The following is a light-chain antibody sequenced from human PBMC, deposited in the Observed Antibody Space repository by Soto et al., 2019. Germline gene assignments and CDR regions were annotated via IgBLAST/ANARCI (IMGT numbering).Light chain of an antibody. CDR2: GAS. CDR3: QQYGTYLWT. CDR1: QSVSSSY. Sequence: EIVLTQSPGTLSLSPGERATLSCRASQSVSSSYLAWYQQKPGQAPRLLIYGASSRATGIPDRFSGSGSGTEFTLTISSLQPDDFATYYCQQYGTYLWTFGQGTKVDIK. V-gene: IGKV3-20*01. J-gene: IGKJ1*01.